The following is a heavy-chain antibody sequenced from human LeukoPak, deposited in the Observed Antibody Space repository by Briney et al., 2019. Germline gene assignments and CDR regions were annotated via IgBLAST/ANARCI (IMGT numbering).Heavy chain of an antibody. CDR3: ARHEEEDGYNAKTPDY. J-gene: IGHJ4*02. V-gene: IGHV4-59*08. CDR1: GGSISGSY. D-gene: IGHD5-24*01. Sequence: SETLSLTCTVSGGSISGSYWSWIRQPPGKGLEWIAYMYNSGSTNYNPSLKSRVTISVDTSKNQFSLRLSSVTAADTAVYYCARHEEEDGYNAKTPDYWGQGTLVTVSS. CDR2: MYNSGST.